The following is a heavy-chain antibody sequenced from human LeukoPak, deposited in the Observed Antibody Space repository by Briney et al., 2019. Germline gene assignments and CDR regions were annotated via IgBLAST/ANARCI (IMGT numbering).Heavy chain of an antibody. CDR1: GGSISSYY. V-gene: IGHV4-59*08. Sequence: SETLSLTCTVSGGSISSYYWSWIRQPPGKGLEWIGYIYYSGSTNYNPSLKSRVTISVDTSKNQFSLKLSSVTAADTAVYYCARRSNYYGNAFDIWGQGTMVTVSS. J-gene: IGHJ3*02. CDR2: IYYSGST. CDR3: ARRSNYYGNAFDI. D-gene: IGHD3-10*01.